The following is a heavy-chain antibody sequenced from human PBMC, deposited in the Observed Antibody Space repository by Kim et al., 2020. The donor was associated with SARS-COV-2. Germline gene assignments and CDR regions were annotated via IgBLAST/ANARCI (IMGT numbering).Heavy chain of an antibody. V-gene: IGHV4-34*01. D-gene: IGHD3-10*01. CDR2: INHSGST. CDR1: GGSFSGYY. Sequence: SETLSLTCAVYGGSFSGYYWSWIRQPPGKGLKWIGEINHSGSTNYNPSLKSRVTISVDTSKNQFSLKLSSVTAADTAVYYCARESYYGSGSYLAPPGSYWYFDLWGRGTLVTVSS. CDR3: ARESYYGSGSYLAPPGSYWYFDL. J-gene: IGHJ2*01.